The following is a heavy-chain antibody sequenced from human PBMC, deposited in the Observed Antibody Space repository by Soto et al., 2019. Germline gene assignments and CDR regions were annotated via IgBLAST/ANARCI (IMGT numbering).Heavy chain of an antibody. CDR3: ATSYGSGRRPFDY. D-gene: IGHD3-10*01. J-gene: IGHJ4*02. Sequence: QVQLVQSGAEVKKPGSSVKVSCKASGDTFNFYTISWVRQAPGQGLEWMGRIIPMLGMSNYAQKFQDRVTIIADKSTRTAYMQLSSLRSEDTAIYYCATSYGSGRRPFDYWGQGTLVTVSS. CDR2: IIPMLGMS. CDR1: GDTFNFYT. V-gene: IGHV1-69*02.